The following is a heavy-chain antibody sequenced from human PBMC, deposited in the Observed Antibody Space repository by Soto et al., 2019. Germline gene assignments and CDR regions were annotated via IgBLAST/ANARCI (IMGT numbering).Heavy chain of an antibody. CDR2: ISGSGGST. CDR1: GFTFSSYA. Sequence: EVQLLESGGGLVQPGGSLGLSCAASGFTFSSYAMSWFRQAPGKGLEWVSAISGSGGSTYYADSVKGRFTISRDNSKNTLYLQMNSLRAEDTAVYYCAKDLKGDYVYDYWGQGTLVTVSS. V-gene: IGHV3-23*01. D-gene: IGHD4-17*01. CDR3: AKDLKGDYVYDY. J-gene: IGHJ4*02.